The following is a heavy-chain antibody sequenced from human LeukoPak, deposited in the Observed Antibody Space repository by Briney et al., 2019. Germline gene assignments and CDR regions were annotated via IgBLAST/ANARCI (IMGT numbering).Heavy chain of an antibody. J-gene: IGHJ4*02. CDR2: IYYSGST. CDR1: GGSISSSSYY. V-gene: IGHV4-39*01. CDR3: ARGPWEQWLVQLPY. Sequence: SETPSLTCTVSGGSISSSSYYWGWIRQPPGKGLEWIGSIYYSGSTYYNPSLKSRVTISVDTSKNQFSLKLSSVTAADTAVYYCARGPWEQWLVQLPYWGQGTLVTVSS. D-gene: IGHD6-19*01.